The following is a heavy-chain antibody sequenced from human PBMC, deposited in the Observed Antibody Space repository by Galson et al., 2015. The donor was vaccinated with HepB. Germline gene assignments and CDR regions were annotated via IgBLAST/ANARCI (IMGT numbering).Heavy chain of an antibody. D-gene: IGHD5-12*01. V-gene: IGHV3-23*01. Sequence: SLRLSCAASGFTFSSYAMSWVRQAPGKGLEWASAISGSGGSTYYADSVKGRFTISRDNSKNTLYLQMNSLRAEDTAVYYCAKGGYSGYDYYYYYYMDVWGKGTTVTVSS. J-gene: IGHJ6*03. CDR3: AKGGYSGYDYYYYYYMDV. CDR2: ISGSGGST. CDR1: GFTFSSYA.